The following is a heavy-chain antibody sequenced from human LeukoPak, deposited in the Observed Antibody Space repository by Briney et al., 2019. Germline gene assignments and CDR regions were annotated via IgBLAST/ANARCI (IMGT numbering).Heavy chain of an antibody. J-gene: IGHJ4*02. V-gene: IGHV3-48*01. CDR2: ISRSSSTI. Sequence: GGSLRLSCAASGFIFSSYSMNWVRQAPGKGLEWVSYISRSSSTIYYADSVKGRFTISRDNSKNTLYLQMNSLRAEDTAVYYCARVYIVGATNLDYWGQGTLVTVSS. D-gene: IGHD1-26*01. CDR1: GFIFSSYS. CDR3: ARVYIVGATNLDY.